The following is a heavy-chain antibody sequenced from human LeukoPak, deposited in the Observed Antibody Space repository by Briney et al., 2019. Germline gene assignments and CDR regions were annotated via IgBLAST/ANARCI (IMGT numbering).Heavy chain of an antibody. CDR1: SDSISSDTYY. CDR2: IYISGNT. CDR3: AGTRRYCSGGSCYNWFDA. Sequence: PSQTLSLTCTVSSDSISSDTYYWTWIRQTAGKGLEWIGRIYISGNTNYNPSLKSRVTISVDTSKNQFSLNLNSVAAADTAVYYCAGTRRYCSGGSCYNWFDACGQGTLVTVSS. V-gene: IGHV4-61*02. J-gene: IGHJ5*02. D-gene: IGHD2-15*01.